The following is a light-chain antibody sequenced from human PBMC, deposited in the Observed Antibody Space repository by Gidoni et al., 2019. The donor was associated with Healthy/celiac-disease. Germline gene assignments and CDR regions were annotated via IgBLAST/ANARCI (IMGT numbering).Light chain of an antibody. V-gene: IGKV1D-8*02. CDR1: PGISSY. J-gene: IGKJ2*01. CDR2: AAS. CDR3: QQYYSFPYT. Sequence: AIWMPQSPSLLSASTGDRVTIRCRMSPGISSYLAWYHQKPGKAPELLIYAASTLQSGVPSRFSGSGSGTDFTLTISCMQSEDLATYYCQQYYSFPYTLGQGTKLEIK.